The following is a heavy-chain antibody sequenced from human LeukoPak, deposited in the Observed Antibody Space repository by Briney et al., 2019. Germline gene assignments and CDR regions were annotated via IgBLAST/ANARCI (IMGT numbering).Heavy chain of an antibody. CDR1: GGSISSGSYY. V-gene: IGHV4-39*07. CDR2: IYHSGST. J-gene: IGHJ4*02. D-gene: IGHD3-9*01. CDR3: ARVRLVGYDILTGYYSFDY. Sequence: SETLSLTCTVSGGSISSGSYYWGWIRQPPGKGLEWIGSIYHSGSTYYNPSLKSRVTISVDTSKNQFSLKLSSVTAADTAVYYCARVRLVGYDILTGYYSFDYWGQGTLVTVSS.